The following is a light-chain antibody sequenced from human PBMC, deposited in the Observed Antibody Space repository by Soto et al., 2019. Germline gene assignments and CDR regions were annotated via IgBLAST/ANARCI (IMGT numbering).Light chain of an antibody. J-gene: IGKJ1*01. CDR3: QQYCSSPTT. CDR1: QSVSSSY. CDR2: GAS. Sequence: EIVLTQSPGTLSLSPGERATLSCRASQSVSSSYLAWYQQKPGQAPRLLIYGASSRATGIPDRFSGSGSGTDFTLTISRLESEDFAVYYCQQYCSSPTTFGQGTKVEIK. V-gene: IGKV3-20*01.